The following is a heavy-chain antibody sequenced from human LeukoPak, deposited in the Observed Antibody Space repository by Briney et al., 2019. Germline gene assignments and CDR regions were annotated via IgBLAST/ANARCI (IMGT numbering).Heavy chain of an antibody. CDR2: ISSSSDYT. CDR3: ARPPYSSSWDPGWFDP. J-gene: IGHJ5*02. Sequence: NAGGSLRLSCVASGFTFSNYWMIWVRQAPGKGLEGVSYISSSSDYTNYADSVRGRFTISRDNAKNSLYLQMNSLRAEDTAVYYCARPPYSSSWDPGWFDPWGQGTLITVSS. D-gene: IGHD6-13*01. CDR1: GFTFSNYW. V-gene: IGHV3-11*06.